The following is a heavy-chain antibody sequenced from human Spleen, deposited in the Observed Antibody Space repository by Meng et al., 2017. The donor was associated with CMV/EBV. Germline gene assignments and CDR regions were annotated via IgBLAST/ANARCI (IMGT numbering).Heavy chain of an antibody. J-gene: IGHJ4*02. Sequence: ASVKVSCKASGYTFTSYGISWVRQAPGQGLEWMGWISAYNGNTNYAQKLQGRVTMTTDTSTSTAYMELRSLRSDDTAVYYCAKDPIAYCGGDCYSCDYWGQGTLVTVSS. CDR3: AKDPIAYCGGDCYSCDY. D-gene: IGHD2-21*01. CDR1: GYTFTSYG. CDR2: ISAYNGNT. V-gene: IGHV1-18*01.